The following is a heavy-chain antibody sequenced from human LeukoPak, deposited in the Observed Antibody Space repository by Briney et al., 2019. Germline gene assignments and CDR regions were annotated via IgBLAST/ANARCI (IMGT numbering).Heavy chain of an antibody. CDR3: ARDIVVVPAANRGAFDI. V-gene: IGHV1-2*04. D-gene: IGHD2-2*01. Sequence: ASVKVSCKASGYTFTGYYMHWVRQAPGQGLEWMGWINPNSGGTNYAQKFQGWVTMTRDTSISTAYMELSRLRSDDTAVYYCARDIVVVPAANRGAFDIWGQGTMVTVSS. CDR1: GYTFTGYY. J-gene: IGHJ3*02. CDR2: INPNSGGT.